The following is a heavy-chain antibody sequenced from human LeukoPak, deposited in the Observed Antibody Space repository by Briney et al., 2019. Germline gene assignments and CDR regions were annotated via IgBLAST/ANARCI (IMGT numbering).Heavy chain of an antibody. V-gene: IGHV5-10-1*01. D-gene: IGHD5-12*01. J-gene: IGHJ4*02. CDR2: IDPSDSYT. Sequence: GASLKISCKGSGYIFTSYWISWVRQMPGKGLEWMGRIDPSDSYTNYSPSFQGHVTISADKSISTAYLQWSSLKASDTAMYYCVRLREGRRGYSGYDSDYWGQGTLVTVSS. CDR1: GYIFTSYW. CDR3: VRLREGRRGYSGYDSDY.